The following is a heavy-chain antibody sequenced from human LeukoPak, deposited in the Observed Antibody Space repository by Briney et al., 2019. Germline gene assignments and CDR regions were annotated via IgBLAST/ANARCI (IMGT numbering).Heavy chain of an antibody. J-gene: IGHJ4*02. D-gene: IGHD3-16*01. V-gene: IGHV5-51*01. Sequence: GESLKIPCKGSGYTFTSFWIGWVRQMPGKGLEWMASIYPGDSDTTYSPSFQGQVTISADKSSSTAHLRLSSLKASDTAIYYCVRGWWSFDYWGQGSLVTVSS. CDR1: GYTFTSFW. CDR2: IYPGDSDT. CDR3: VRGWWSFDY.